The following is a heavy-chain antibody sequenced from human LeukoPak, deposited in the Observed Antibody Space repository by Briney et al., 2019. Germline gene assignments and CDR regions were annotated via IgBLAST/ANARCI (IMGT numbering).Heavy chain of an antibody. V-gene: IGHV3-7*01. CDR2: IKPDGSEK. CDR1: GFTFSSYG. Sequence: PGGFLRLSCAASGFTFSSYGMHWVRQAPGKGLEWVAKIKPDGSEKDHVDSVKGRFTISRDNAKNSLYLQLNSLRAEDTAVYCCARSRFYFDYWGQGTLVTVSS. J-gene: IGHJ4*02. CDR3: ARSRFYFDY.